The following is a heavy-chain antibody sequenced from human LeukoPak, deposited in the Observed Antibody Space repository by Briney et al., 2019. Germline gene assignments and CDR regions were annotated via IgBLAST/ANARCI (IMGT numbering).Heavy chain of an antibody. Sequence: SETLSLTCTVSGGSISSGSYYWSWIRQPAGKGLEWIGRIYTSGSTNYNPSLKSRVTISVDTSKNQFSLKLSSVTAADTAVYYCARSYSSSWYYFDYWGQGTLVTVSS. D-gene: IGHD6-13*01. CDR2: IYTSGST. CDR3: ARSYSSSWYYFDY. CDR1: GGSISSGSYY. J-gene: IGHJ4*02. V-gene: IGHV4-61*02.